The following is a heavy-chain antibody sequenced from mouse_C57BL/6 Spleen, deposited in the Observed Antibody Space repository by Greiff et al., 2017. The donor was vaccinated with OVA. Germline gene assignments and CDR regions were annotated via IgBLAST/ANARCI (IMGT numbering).Heavy chain of an antibody. J-gene: IGHJ4*01. CDR3: ARSLYYGNYGGAMDY. Sequence: QVQLQQPGAELVMPGASVKLSCKASGYTFTSYWMHWVKQRPGQGLEWIGEIDPSASYTNYNQKFKGKSTLTVDKSSSTAYMQLSSLTSEDSAVYYCARSLYYGNYGGAMDYWGQGTSVTVSS. V-gene: IGHV1-69*01. D-gene: IGHD2-1*01. CDR2: IDPSASYT. CDR1: GYTFTSYW.